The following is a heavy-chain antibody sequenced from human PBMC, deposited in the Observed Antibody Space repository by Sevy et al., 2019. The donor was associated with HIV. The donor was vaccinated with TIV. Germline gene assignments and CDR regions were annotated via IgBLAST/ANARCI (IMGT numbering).Heavy chain of an antibody. J-gene: IGHJ3*01. V-gene: IGHV3-23*01. CDR1: GFSFSGYV. CDR2: ISGRDSST. Sequence: GGSLRLSCAASGFSFSGYVMNWVRQAPGKGLEWVSSISGRDSSTYYADSVRGRFIISRDHSENTLYFQMNGLRAEDTAVYYCAKVTLWELLAAHDAFDVWGQGTMVTVSS. CDR3: AKVTLWELLAAHDAFDV. D-gene: IGHD1-26*01.